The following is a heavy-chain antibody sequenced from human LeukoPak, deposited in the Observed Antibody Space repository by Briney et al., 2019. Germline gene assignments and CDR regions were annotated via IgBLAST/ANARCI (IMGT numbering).Heavy chain of an antibody. V-gene: IGHV3-23*01. CDR1: GFTLNSYA. Sequence: GGSPRLSCAASGFTLNSYALYWGRQAPGKGLEWVSTISISGGTTSYTDSVKGRFTISIDNSKNTLYLQMNGLRASDTAIYYYAKMVCSSVSCPFDIWGQGTLVTVSS. CDR2: ISISGGTT. CDR3: AKMVCSSVSCPFDI. J-gene: IGHJ3*02. D-gene: IGHD2-2*01.